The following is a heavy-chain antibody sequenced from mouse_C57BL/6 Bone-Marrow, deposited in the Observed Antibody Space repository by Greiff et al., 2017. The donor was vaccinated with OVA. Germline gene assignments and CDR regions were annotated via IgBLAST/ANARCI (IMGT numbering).Heavy chain of an antibody. CDR1: GFTFSSYG. V-gene: IGHV5-6*01. J-gene: IGHJ3*01. D-gene: IGHD4-1*02. Sequence: EVQGVESGGDLVKPGGSLKLSCAASGFTFSSYGMSWVRQTPDKRLEWVATINSGGSYTYYPDSVKGRFTISRDNAKNTLYLQMSSLKSEDTAMYYCARRQLGGFAYWGQGTLVTVSA. CDR3: ARRQLGGFAY. CDR2: INSGGSYT.